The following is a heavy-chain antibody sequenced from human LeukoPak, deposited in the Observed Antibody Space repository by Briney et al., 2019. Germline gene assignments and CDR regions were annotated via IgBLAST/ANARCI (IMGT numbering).Heavy chain of an antibody. CDR1: GLAFSETW. D-gene: IGHD1-26*01. V-gene: IGHV3-15*01. CDR2: VKSKDVGGTT. CDR3: AKDPDRWEPLFS. J-gene: IGHJ5*02. Sequence: GGSLRLSCAASGLAFSETWMSWVRQAPGKGLEWIGRVKSKDVGGTTDYVAPVKGRFTISRDDSKNTVYLQMNSLRPEDTAVYYCAKDPDRWEPLFSWGQGTPVTVSS.